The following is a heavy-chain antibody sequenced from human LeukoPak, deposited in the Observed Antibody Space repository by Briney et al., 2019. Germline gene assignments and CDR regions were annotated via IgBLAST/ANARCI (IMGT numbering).Heavy chain of an antibody. CDR1: GFTFSNYG. CDR3: AKGYGPYYYDSSLDI. Sequence: PGRSLRLSCAASGFTFSNYGMHWVRQAPGKGLEWLAVISYDGSNKYYADSVKGRFTISRDNSKNTLYLQMNSLRAEDTAVYYCAKGYGPYYYDSSLDIWGQGTMVTVSS. V-gene: IGHV3-30*18. D-gene: IGHD3-22*01. J-gene: IGHJ3*02. CDR2: ISYDGSNK.